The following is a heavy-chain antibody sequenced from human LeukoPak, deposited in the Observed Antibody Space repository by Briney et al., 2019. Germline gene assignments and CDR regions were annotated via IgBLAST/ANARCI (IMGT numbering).Heavy chain of an antibody. V-gene: IGHV3-23*01. CDR2: ISGSGGST. CDR3: AAVDVDTAFP. J-gene: IGHJ5*02. CDR1: GFTFGDYA. Sequence: GGSLRLSCRASGFTFGDYAMSWVRQAPGKGLEWVSAISGSGGSTYYADSVKGRFTISRDNSKNTLYLQMNSLRAEDTAVYYCAAVDVDTAFPWGQGTLVTVSS. D-gene: IGHD5-18*01.